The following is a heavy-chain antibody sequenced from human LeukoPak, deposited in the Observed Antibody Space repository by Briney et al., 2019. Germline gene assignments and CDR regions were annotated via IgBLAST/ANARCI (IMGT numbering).Heavy chain of an antibody. D-gene: IGHD4-17*01. CDR1: GFTFSSYW. Sequence: GGSLRLSCAASGFTFSSYWMHWVRHAPGKGLVWVSRINSDGSSTRYADSVKGRFTISRDNARNTLYLQMNSLRAEDTAVYYCAREVSGDAWYNWLDPWGQGTLVTVSS. J-gene: IGHJ5*02. CDR3: AREVSGDAWYNWLDP. V-gene: IGHV3-74*01. CDR2: INSDGSST.